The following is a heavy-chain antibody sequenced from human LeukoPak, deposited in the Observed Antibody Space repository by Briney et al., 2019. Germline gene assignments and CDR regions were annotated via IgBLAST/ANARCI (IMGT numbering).Heavy chain of an antibody. CDR2: INSDGSST. CDR3: AKEAPQYYYGSGSSDFDY. D-gene: IGHD3-10*01. Sequence: GGSLRLSCAAPGFTFSSYWMHWVRQAPGKGLVWVSRINSDGSSTSYADSVKGRFTISRDNAKNTLYLQMNSLRAEDTAVYYCAKEAPQYYYGSGSSDFDYWGQGTLVTVSS. CDR1: GFTFSSYW. V-gene: IGHV3-74*01. J-gene: IGHJ4*02.